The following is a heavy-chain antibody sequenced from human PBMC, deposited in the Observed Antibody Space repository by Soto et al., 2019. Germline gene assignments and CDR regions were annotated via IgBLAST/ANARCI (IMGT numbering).Heavy chain of an antibody. D-gene: IGHD5-12*01. Sequence: TLSLTCTVSCGSISSGGYYWSLIRQHPGKGLEWIGYIYYSGSTYYNPSLKSRVTISVDTSKNQFSLKLSSVTAADTAVYYCANSGYDSRAFDIWGQGTMVTVS. CDR1: CGSISSGGYY. CDR3: ANSGYDSRAFDI. CDR2: IYYSGST. J-gene: IGHJ3*02. V-gene: IGHV4-31*03.